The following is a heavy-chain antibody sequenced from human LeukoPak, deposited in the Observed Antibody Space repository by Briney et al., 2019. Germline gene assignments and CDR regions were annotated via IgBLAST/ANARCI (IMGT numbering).Heavy chain of an antibody. CDR1: GFTFSSYS. Sequence: GGSLRLSCAASGFTFSSYSMNRVRQAPGKGLEWVSYISSSSTIYYADSVKGRFTISRDNAKNSLYLQMNSLRDEDTAVYYWASIYDYGDYALDYWGQGTLVTVSS. V-gene: IGHV3-48*02. CDR3: ASIYDYGDYALDY. J-gene: IGHJ4*02. CDR2: ISSSSTI. D-gene: IGHD4-17*01.